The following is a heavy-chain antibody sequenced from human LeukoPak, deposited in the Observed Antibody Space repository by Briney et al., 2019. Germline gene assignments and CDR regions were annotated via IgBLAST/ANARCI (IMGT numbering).Heavy chain of an antibody. D-gene: IGHD1-26*01. Sequence: GGSLRLSCAASGFIFDDYGMSWVRQAPGKGLEWVSGINWNGGSTGYADFVKGRFTISRDNTKNSLYLQMDSLGVDDTALYHCARKGLGGELGGFDSWGQGTLVTVSS. CDR3: ARKGLGGELGGFDS. V-gene: IGHV3-20*01. CDR1: GFIFDDYG. J-gene: IGHJ4*02. CDR2: INWNGGST.